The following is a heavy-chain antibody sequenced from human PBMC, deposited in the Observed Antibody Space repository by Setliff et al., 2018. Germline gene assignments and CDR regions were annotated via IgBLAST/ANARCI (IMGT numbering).Heavy chain of an antibody. CDR3: ARGRDFWSGYLVY. J-gene: IGHJ4*02. Sequence: ASVKVSCKASGHTFTGYYMHWVRQAPGQGLEWMGWINPNSDGTNYAQKFQGWVTMTRDTSISTAYMELSRLRSDDTAVYYCARGRDFWSGYLVYWGQGTLVTVSS. CDR1: GHTFTGYY. V-gene: IGHV1-2*04. CDR2: INPNSDGT. D-gene: IGHD3-3*01.